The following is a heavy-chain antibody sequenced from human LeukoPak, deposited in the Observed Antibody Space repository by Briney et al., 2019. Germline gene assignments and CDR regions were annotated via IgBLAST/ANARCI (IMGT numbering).Heavy chain of an antibody. D-gene: IGHD3-9*01. V-gene: IGHV3-11*06. CDR3: ARVLTGHDY. J-gene: IGHJ4*02. Sequence: GRFTISRDNAKNSLYLQMNGLRAEDTAVYYCARVLTGHDYWGQGTLVTVSS.